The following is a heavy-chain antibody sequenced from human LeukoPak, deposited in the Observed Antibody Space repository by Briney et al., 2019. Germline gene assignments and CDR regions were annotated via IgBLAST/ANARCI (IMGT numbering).Heavy chain of an antibody. V-gene: IGHV3-48*01. J-gene: IGHJ3*02. D-gene: IGHD6-19*01. Sequence: GGSLRLSCAASGFTFSSYNMNWVRQAPGKGLEWVSYISSSSSTIYYADSVKGRFTISRDNAKNSLYLQMNSLRAEDTAVYYCARGMSSGRYAVDIWGQGTMVTVSS. CDR1: GFTFSSYN. CDR3: ARGMSSGRYAVDI. CDR2: ISSSSSTI.